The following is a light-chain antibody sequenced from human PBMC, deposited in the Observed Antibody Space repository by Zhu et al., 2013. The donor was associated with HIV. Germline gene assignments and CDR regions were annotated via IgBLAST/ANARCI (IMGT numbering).Light chain of an antibody. J-gene: IGKJ4*01. Sequence: ERVMTQSPVTLSVSPGERATLSCRASQSINNNLAWYRQKPGQAPRLLIYGTSTRATGIPDRFSGSGSGTDFTLSISRLDPEDFAVYYCQHNGTSSLTFGGGTTVEVK. CDR1: QSINNN. CDR2: GTS. CDR3: QHNGTSSLT. V-gene: IGKV3-20*01.